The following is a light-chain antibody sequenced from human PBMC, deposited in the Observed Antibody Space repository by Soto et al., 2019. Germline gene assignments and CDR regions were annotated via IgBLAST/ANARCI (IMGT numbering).Light chain of an antibody. V-gene: IGKV3-20*01. CDR1: QSISGTF. CDR2: GAS. CDR3: QQYDSGGT. J-gene: IGKJ1*01. Sequence: EIVLTQSPGTLSLSPGARATLSCRASQSISGTFLAWYQHKPGQAPRVLIYGASRRATGIPARFSGSGSGTDFTLTISRLEPEDFALYYCQQYDSGGTFGQGTKVEMK.